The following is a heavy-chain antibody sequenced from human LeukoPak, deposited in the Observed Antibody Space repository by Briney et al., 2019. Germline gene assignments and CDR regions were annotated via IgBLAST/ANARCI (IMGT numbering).Heavy chain of an antibody. CDR2: IYYSGST. CDR1: GGSISSHY. D-gene: IGHD4-11*01. J-gene: IGHJ6*03. V-gene: IGHV4-59*11. Sequence: PSETLSLTCTVSGGSISSHYWSWIRQPPGKGLEWIGYIYYSGSTNYNPSLKSRVTISVDTSKDQFSLKLSSVTAADTAVYYCARGLQKKPYYYYYYMDVWGKGTTVTVSS. CDR3: ARGLQKKPYYYYYYMDV.